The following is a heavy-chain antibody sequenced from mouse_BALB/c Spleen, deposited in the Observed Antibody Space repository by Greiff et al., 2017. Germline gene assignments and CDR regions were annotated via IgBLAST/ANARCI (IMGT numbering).Heavy chain of an antibody. Sequence: EVKLEESGPGLVKPSQSLSLTCSVTGYSITSGYYWNWIRQFPGNKLEWMGYISYDGSNNYNPSLKNRISITRDTSKNQFFLKLNSVTTEDTATYYCARDQDYEFAYWGQGTLVTVSA. D-gene: IGHD1-1*01. CDR3: ARDQDYEFAY. V-gene: IGHV3-6*02. CDR1: GYSITSGYY. J-gene: IGHJ3*01. CDR2: ISYDGSN.